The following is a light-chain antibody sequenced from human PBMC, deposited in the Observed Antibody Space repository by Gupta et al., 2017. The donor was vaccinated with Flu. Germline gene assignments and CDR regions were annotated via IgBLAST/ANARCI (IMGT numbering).Light chain of an antibody. CDR2: DAS. V-gene: IGKV3-15*01. CDR3: QQYNNWPPWT. J-gene: IGKJ1*01. CDR1: QSISSD. Sequence: ERATLSCRASQSISSDLDWYQQKPGQAPRLLIYDASTRATGVPARFSGSGSGTEFSLTISSLQSEDFAVYYCQQYNNWPPWTFGQGTKVEIK.